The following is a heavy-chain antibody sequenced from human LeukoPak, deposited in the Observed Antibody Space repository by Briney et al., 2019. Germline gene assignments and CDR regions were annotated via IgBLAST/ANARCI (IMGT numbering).Heavy chain of an antibody. D-gene: IGHD6-19*01. V-gene: IGHV4-61*02. Sequence: SQTLSLTCTVSGGSISSGSYYWSWIRQPAGKGLEWIGRIYTSGSTNYNPSLKSRVTISVDTSKNQFSLKLSSVTAADTAVYYCAREPGVAVAGTGFDYWGQGTLVTVSS. CDR2: IYTSGST. CDR3: AREPGVAVAGTGFDY. J-gene: IGHJ4*02. CDR1: GGSISSGSYY.